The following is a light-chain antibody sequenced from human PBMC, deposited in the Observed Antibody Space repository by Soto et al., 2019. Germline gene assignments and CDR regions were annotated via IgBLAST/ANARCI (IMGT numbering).Light chain of an antibody. CDR2: DAS. J-gene: IGKJ1*01. V-gene: IGKV3-20*01. CDR1: QTVSSRH. Sequence: EIVLTQSPGTLSLSPGERATLSCRASQTVSSRHLAWYQQKPGQAPRLLIYDASSRATGIPDRFSGSGSETNFTLAISRLEPEDFAVYYCQHYGSSRTFGHGTKV. CDR3: QHYGSSRT.